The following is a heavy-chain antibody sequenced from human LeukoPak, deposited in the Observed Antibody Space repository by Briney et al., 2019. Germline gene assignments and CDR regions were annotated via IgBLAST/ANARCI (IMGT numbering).Heavy chain of an antibody. V-gene: IGHV3-9*01. CDR3: AKDYYYDSSGYYYG. CDR2: ISWNSGSI. CDR1: GFTFDDYA. Sequence: PSRSLRLSCAASGFTFDDYAMHWVRQAPGKGLEWVSGISWNSGSIGYADSVKGRFTISRDNAKNSLYLQMNSLRAEDTALYYCAKDYYYDSSGYYYGWGQGTLVTVSS. J-gene: IGHJ4*02. D-gene: IGHD3-22*01.